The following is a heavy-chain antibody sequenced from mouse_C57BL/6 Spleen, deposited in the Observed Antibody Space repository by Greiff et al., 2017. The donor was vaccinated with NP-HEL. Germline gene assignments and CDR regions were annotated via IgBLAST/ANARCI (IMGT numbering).Heavy chain of an antibody. CDR2: IYPSDSET. Sequence: QVQLQQPGAELVRPGSSVKLSCKASGYTFTSYWMDWVKQRPGQGLEWIGNIYPSDSETHYNQKFKDKATLTVDKSSSTAYMQLSSLTSEDSAVYYCARSLITTVVVDYIDYWGQGTTLTVSS. D-gene: IGHD1-1*01. CDR3: ARSLITTVVVDYIDY. CDR1: GYTFTSYW. V-gene: IGHV1-61*01. J-gene: IGHJ2*01.